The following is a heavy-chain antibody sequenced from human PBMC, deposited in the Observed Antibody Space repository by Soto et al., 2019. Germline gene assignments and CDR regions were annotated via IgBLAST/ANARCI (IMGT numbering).Heavy chain of an antibody. CDR2: ITPIFGTV. J-gene: IGHJ5*02. CDR3: AREDDMREGRGVFFS. CDR1: GGTFSGYS. D-gene: IGHD3-16*01. V-gene: IGHV1-69*06. Sequence: GASVKVYFKASGGTFSGYSFSWLRQAPGQGLEWMGGITPIFGTVHYAQNFRGRVTITADKSTSIVHMELSSLRSEDTAVFYCAREDDMREGRGVFFSWGQGTLVTVSS.